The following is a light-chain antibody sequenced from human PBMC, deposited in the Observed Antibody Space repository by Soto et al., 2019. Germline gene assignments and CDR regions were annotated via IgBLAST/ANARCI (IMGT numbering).Light chain of an antibody. J-gene: IGKJ3*01. CDR3: QQYGSSPFT. CDR1: QSVSSSY. Sequence: EIVLTQSPGTLSLSPGERATLSCRASQSVSSSYLAWYQQKPGQAPRLLIYGASSRATGIPDRVSGSGSGTDFNLTISRLEPEDFAVYYCQQYGSSPFTFGPGNKVDIK. CDR2: GAS. V-gene: IGKV3-20*01.